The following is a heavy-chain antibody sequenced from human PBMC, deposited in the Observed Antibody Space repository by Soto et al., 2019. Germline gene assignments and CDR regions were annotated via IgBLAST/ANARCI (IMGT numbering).Heavy chain of an antibody. Sequence: QVQLVQSGAEVKKPGSSVKFSCKASGGTFSSYAISWVRQAPGQGLEWMGGIIPIFGKANYAQKFQGRVTITADEPTSTGYMELSSLRSEDTAVYYCAGGGYTISLAWFDPWGQGTLVTVSS. J-gene: IGHJ5*02. CDR3: AGGGYTISLAWFDP. CDR2: IIPIFGKA. V-gene: IGHV1-69*01. CDR1: GGTFSSYA. D-gene: IGHD3-9*01.